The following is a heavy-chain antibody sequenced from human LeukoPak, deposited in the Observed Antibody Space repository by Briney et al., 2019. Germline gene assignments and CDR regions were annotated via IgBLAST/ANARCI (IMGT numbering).Heavy chain of an antibody. CDR1: GGSFSGYY. J-gene: IGHJ4*02. Sequence: PSETLSLTGAVYGGSFSGYYWSWIRQPPGKGLEWIGEINHSGSTNYNPSLKSRVTISVDTSKNQFSLKRSSVTAADTAVYYCARAAGDGYNYCDYWGQGTLVTVSS. CDR3: ARAAGDGYNYCDY. V-gene: IGHV4-34*01. D-gene: IGHD5-24*01. CDR2: INHSGST.